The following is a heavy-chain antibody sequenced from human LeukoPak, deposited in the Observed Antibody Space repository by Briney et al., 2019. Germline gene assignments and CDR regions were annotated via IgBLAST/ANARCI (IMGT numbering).Heavy chain of an antibody. CDR1: GFTFSSYW. V-gene: IGHV3-7*01. Sequence: GGSLRLSCAASGFTFSSYWMSWVRQAPGKGLEWVANIKQVGSVKYYVDSVTGRFTISRDNAKNSLYLQMDSLRAEDTAVYYCARIGYSSSSTDYWGQGTLVTVSS. D-gene: IGHD6-6*01. J-gene: IGHJ4*02. CDR3: ARIGYSSSSTDY. CDR2: IKQVGSVK.